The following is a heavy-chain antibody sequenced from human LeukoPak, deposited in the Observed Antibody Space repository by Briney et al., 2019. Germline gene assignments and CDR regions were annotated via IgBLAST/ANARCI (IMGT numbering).Heavy chain of an antibody. CDR2: ISSSGSTI. CDR3: VPYNWFDP. J-gene: IGHJ5*02. CDR1: GFTFSSYE. V-gene: IGHV3-48*03. Sequence: SGGSLRLSCAASGFTFSSYEVNWVRQAPGKGLEWVSYISSSGSTIYYADSVKGRFTISRDNAKNSLYLQMNSLRAEDTAIYYCVPYNWFDPWGQGTLVTVSS.